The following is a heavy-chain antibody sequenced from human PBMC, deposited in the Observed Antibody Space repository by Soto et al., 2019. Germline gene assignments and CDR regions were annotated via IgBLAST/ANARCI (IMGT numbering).Heavy chain of an antibody. J-gene: IGHJ5*02. CDR1: GGSIRDDRYY. CDR2: IYYSGTS. V-gene: IGHV4-39*01. CDR3: ARLHCDSPNCVPLDP. Sequence: QLQLQESGPGLVKPSETLSLTCTVSGGSIRDDRYYWGWIRQPPGKGLEWIGSIYYSGTSSYNPSLKSRVTMSVDTSKKQLYLRLSSVTAADTAVYYCARLHCDSPNCVPLDPWGQGTLVIVSS. D-gene: IGHD2-2*01.